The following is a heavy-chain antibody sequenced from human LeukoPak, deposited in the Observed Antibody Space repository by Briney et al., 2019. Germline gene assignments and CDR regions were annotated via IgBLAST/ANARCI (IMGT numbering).Heavy chain of an antibody. CDR3: ARGGRYYYDSSGYYYPY. Sequence: PSETLSLTCTVSGGSISSSSYYWGWIRQPPGKGLEWIGEINHSGSTDYNPSLKSRVTISVDTSKNQFSLKLSSVTAADTAVYYCARGGRYYYDSSGYYYPYWGQGTLVTVSS. J-gene: IGHJ4*02. CDR2: INHSGST. V-gene: IGHV4-39*07. D-gene: IGHD3-22*01. CDR1: GGSISSSSYY.